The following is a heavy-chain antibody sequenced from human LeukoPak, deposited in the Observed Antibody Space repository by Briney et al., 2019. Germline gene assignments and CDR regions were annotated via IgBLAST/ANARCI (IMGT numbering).Heavy chain of an antibody. J-gene: IGHJ5*02. CDR1: GYTFTGYY. Sequence: GASVKVSCKASGYTFTGYYMHWVRQAPGQGLEWMGWINSNSGGTNYAQKFQGRVTMTRDTSISTAYMELSRLRSDDTAVYYCARGRKAYYYDSSGYPWGQGTLVTVSS. V-gene: IGHV1-2*02. CDR3: ARGRKAYYYDSSGYP. CDR2: INSNSGGT. D-gene: IGHD3-22*01.